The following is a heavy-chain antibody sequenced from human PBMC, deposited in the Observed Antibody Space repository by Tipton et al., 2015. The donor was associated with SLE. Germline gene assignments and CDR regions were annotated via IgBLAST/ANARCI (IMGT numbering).Heavy chain of an antibody. CDR2: ISSSSSTI. CDR1: GFTFSSYS. V-gene: IGHV3-48*01. Sequence: GSLRLSCAASGFTFSSYSMNWVRQAPGKGLEWVSYISSSSSTIYYADSVKGRFTISRDNARNSLYLQMNSLSAEDTAVYYCAKETGSSYFDYWGQGTLVTVSS. CDR3: AKETGSSYFDY. D-gene: IGHD2-15*01. J-gene: IGHJ4*02.